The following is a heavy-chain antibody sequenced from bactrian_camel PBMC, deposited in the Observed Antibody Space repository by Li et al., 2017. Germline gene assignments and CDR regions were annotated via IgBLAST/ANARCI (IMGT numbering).Heavy chain of an antibody. CDR3: AADEVTFPGGCALAGLIDYNY. V-gene: IGHV3S40*01. Sequence: VQLVESGGGSVQAGGSLRLSCAASKYTYYISRCMGWFRRTPGKEREGVATIHSGDGRTSYADSLKGRFTISRDNAKNTEYLQMNSLKPEDTAMYYCAADEVTFPGGCALAGLIDYNYRGQGTQVTVS. D-gene: IGHD3*01. CDR1: KYTYYISRC. CDR2: IHSGDGRT. J-gene: IGHJ4*01.